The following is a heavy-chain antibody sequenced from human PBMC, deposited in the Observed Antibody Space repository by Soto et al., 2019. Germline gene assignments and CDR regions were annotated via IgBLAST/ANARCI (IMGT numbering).Heavy chain of an antibody. V-gene: IGHV4-31*03. CDR3: GGFPRGYSYGYFDY. J-gene: IGHJ4*02. Sequence: SETLSLTCTVSGGSISSGDYYWSWIRQHPGKGLEWIGYIYYSGSTYYNPSLKSRVTISVDTSKNQFSLKLSSVTAADKAVYYCGGFPRGYSYGYFDYWGQGTLVTVSS. CDR1: GGSISSGDYY. D-gene: IGHD5-18*01. CDR2: IYYSGST.